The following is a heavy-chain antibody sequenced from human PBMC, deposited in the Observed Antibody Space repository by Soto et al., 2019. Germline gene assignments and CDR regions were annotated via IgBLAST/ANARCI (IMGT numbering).Heavy chain of an antibody. V-gene: IGHV4-59*01. CDR1: GGSIRSYY. J-gene: IGHJ5*02. CDR2: ISYTGSR. Sequence: SETLSLTCTVSGGSIRSYYWSWIRQPPVKGLEWIGYISYTGSRKCNPALKSRGTISLDTAKNQFSLKVTPVTAADRDVYFCARDYSNYSWLDPWGQRTLVTVSS. D-gene: IGHD4-4*01. CDR3: ARDYSNYSWLDP.